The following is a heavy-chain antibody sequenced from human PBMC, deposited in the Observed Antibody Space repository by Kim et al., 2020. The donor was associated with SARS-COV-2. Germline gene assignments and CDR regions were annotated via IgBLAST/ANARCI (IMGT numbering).Heavy chain of an antibody. J-gene: IGHJ4*02. CDR3: AKGPFYYYDSSGYYWTD. V-gene: IGHV3-23*01. D-gene: IGHD3-22*01. Sequence: GGSLRLSCAASGFTFSSFVMSWVRQTPGKGLEWVSAISGGGGFAHYADSVKGRFTISRDNSKSTLFLQMNSLKAGDTAVYYCAKGPFYYYDSSGYYWTDWGQGTLATVSS. CDR1: GFTFSSFV. CDR2: ISGGGGFA.